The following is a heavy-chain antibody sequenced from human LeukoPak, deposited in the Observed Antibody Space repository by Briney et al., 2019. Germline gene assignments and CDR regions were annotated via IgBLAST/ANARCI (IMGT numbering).Heavy chain of an antibody. J-gene: IGHJ4*02. D-gene: IGHD5-12*01. CDR1: GLTFSSYA. Sequence: GGSLRLSCAASGLTFSSYAMSWVRQAPGKGLEWVSAVSGSGGRTYYADSVKGRFTISRDNSKNTLYLQMNSLRAEDTAVYYCAKDQGYSGYDPLDYWGQGTLVTVSS. V-gene: IGHV3-23*01. CDR3: AKDQGYSGYDPLDY. CDR2: VSGSGGRT.